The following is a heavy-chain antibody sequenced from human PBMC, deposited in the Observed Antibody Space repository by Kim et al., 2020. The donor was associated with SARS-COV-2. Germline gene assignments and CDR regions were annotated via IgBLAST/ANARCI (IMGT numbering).Heavy chain of an antibody. CDR3: AKEGDSSSYNFDY. Sequence: YADSVKGRVTISRDNSKNTLYLQMDSLKPEDTAVYYCAKEGDSSSYNFDYWGQGTLVTVSS. D-gene: IGHD6-6*01. J-gene: IGHJ4*02. V-gene: IGHV3-30*02.